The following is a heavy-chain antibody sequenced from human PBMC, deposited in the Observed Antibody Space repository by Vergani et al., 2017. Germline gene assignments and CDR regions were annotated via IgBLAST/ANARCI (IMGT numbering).Heavy chain of an antibody. CDR1: GGSFSGYY. CDR3: ARNDYGDYPFYFDY. CDR2: INHSGST. V-gene: IGHV4-34*01. J-gene: IGHJ4*02. D-gene: IGHD4-17*01. Sequence: QVQLQQWGAGLLKPSETLSLTCAVYGGSFSGYYWSWIRQPPGKGLEWIGEINHSGSTNYNPSLKSRVTISVDTSKNQFSLKLSSVTAADTAVYYCARNDYGDYPFYFDYWGQGTLVTVSS.